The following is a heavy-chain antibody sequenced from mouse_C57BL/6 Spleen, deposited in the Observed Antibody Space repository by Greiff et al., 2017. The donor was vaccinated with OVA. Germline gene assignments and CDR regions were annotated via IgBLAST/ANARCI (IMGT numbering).Heavy chain of an antibody. J-gene: IGHJ3*01. V-gene: IGHV3-1*01. CDR3: ARGDYYGSSLDY. D-gene: IGHD1-1*01. CDR1: GYSITSGYD. CDR2: ISYSGST. Sequence: DVQLQESGPGMVKPSQSLSLTCTVTGYSITSGYDWHWIRHFPGNKLEWMGYISYSGSTNYNPSLKSRISITHDTSKNHFFLKLKSVTTEDTATDYCARGDYYGSSLDYWGQGTLVTVSA.